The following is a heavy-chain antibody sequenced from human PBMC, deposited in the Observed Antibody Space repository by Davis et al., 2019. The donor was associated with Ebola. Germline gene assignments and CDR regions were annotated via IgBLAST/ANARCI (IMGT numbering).Heavy chain of an antibody. D-gene: IGHD3-9*01. CDR3: ARGFTIPWIDY. CDR2: ISYDGSNK. CDR1: GFTFSSYA. Sequence: PGGSLRLSCAASGFTFSSYAMHWVRQAPGKGLEWVAVISYDGSNKYYADSVKGRFTISRDNSKNTLYLQMNSLRAEDTALYYCARGFTIPWIDYWGQGTLVTVSS. V-gene: IGHV3-30-3*01. J-gene: IGHJ4*02.